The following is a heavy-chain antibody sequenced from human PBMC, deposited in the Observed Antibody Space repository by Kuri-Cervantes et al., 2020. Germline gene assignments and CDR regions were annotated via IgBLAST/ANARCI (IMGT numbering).Heavy chain of an antibody. CDR3: ARGDGDDGDYFVDY. V-gene: IGHV4-59*01. Sequence: SETLSLTCTVSGGSIFSYYWSWIRQPPGKGLEWIGYIYYSGSTNYNHSLKVRVTISVDTSKNQFALKLSSVTATDTAVYYCARGDGDDGDYFVDYWGQGTLVTVSS. D-gene: IGHD4-17*01. CDR2: IYYSGST. J-gene: IGHJ4*02. CDR1: GGSIFSYY.